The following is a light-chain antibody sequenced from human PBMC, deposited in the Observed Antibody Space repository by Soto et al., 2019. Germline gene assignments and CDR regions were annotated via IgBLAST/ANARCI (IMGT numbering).Light chain of an antibody. CDR2: EGS. Sequence: QSALTQPASVSGSPGQSITISCTGTSSDVGSYNLVSWYQQHPGKAPKLMIYEGSKRPSGVSNRFSGSKSGNTASLTISGLQAEYEADYYCCSYAGSSTSRVFGGWTKQTVL. CDR1: SSDVGSYNL. V-gene: IGLV2-23*01. J-gene: IGLJ2*01. CDR3: CSYAGSSTSRV.